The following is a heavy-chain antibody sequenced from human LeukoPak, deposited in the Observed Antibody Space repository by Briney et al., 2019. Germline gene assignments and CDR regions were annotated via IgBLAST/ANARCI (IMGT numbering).Heavy chain of an antibody. CDR3: ARGQLGLHYLDY. Sequence: GGSLRLSCAASGFTFSSYGMHWVRQAPGKGLEWVAVIWYDGSNKYYADSVKGRFTISRDNSKDTLYLQMNSLRAEDTAVYYCARGQLGLHYLDYWGQGTLVTVSS. J-gene: IGHJ4*02. D-gene: IGHD6-13*01. V-gene: IGHV3-33*01. CDR1: GFTFSSYG. CDR2: IWYDGSNK.